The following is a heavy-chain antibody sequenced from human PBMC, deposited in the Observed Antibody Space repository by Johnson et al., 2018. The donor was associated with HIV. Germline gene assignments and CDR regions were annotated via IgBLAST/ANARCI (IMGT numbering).Heavy chain of an antibody. Sequence: VQLVEFGGGVVRPGGSLRLSCAASGFTFEDYGMTWVRQAPGKGLEWLSGSNWNGVSTGYADSVKGRFTIFRDNAKNSVSLQMNSLRAEDTALYYCATSLSREDSFDIWGQGTMVTVSS. V-gene: IGHV3-20*04. D-gene: IGHD2-15*01. CDR2: SNWNGVST. CDR1: GFTFEDYG. J-gene: IGHJ3*02. CDR3: ATSLSREDSFDI.